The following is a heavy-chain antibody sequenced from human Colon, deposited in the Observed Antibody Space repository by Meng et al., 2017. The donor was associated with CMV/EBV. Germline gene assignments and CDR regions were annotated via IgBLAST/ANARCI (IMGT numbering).Heavy chain of an antibody. V-gene: IGHV4-59*01. J-gene: IGHJ5*02. CDR3: AGVYAIRWFDP. CDR1: GFSISNYY. Sequence: SETLSLTCTVSGFSISNYYWSWIRQPPGKGLEWIGYIYYSGSTNYNPSLKSRVTISVDTSKNQFSLKLSSVTAADTAVYYCAGVYAIRWFDPWGQGTLVTVSS. D-gene: IGHD2-8*01. CDR2: IYYSGST.